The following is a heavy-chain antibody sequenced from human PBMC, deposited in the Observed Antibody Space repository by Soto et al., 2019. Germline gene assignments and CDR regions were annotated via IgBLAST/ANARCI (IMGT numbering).Heavy chain of an antibody. CDR2: IHYSGSA. Sequence: SETLSLTCTVSGGSISTANHYWSWIRQHPGKGLEWIGYIHYSGSAYYNPSLKSRVTISVDTSKNQFSLNLSSVTAADTAVYYCARGDYCSGTSCYSSNWFDPWGQGTLVTVSS. D-gene: IGHD2-15*01. J-gene: IGHJ5*02. CDR1: GGSISTANHY. CDR3: ARGDYCSGTSCYSSNWFDP. V-gene: IGHV4-31*03.